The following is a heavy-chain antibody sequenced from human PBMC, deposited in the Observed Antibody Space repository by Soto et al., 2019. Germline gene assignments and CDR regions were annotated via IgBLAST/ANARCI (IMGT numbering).Heavy chain of an antibody. CDR2: IIPILGIA. Sequence: GASVKVSCKASGGTFSSYTISCVRQAPGQGLEWMGRIIPILGIANYAQKFQGRVTITADKSTSTAYMELSSLRSEDTAVYYCARASLSSGSYYKHFDYWGQGTLVTVSS. CDR1: GGTFSSYT. V-gene: IGHV1-69*02. J-gene: IGHJ4*02. D-gene: IGHD3-10*02. CDR3: ARASLSSGSYYKHFDY.